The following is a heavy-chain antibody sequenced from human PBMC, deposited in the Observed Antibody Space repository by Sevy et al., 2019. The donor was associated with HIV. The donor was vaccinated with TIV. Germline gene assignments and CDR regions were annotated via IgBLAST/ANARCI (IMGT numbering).Heavy chain of an antibody. CDR1: GFTFSNYD. J-gene: IGHJ4*02. V-gene: IGHV3-30*03. CDR3: ARLVSCGGDCYYLDS. CDR2: ISHDGRYK. D-gene: IGHD2-21*02. Sequence: GGSLRLSCAASGFTFSNYDLHWVRQAPGKGLDWVAVISHDGRYKNYADSVKVRFTISRDNLRNTLFLQMDSLRPDDPAVYFCARLVSCGGDCYYLDSWGQGALVTVSS.